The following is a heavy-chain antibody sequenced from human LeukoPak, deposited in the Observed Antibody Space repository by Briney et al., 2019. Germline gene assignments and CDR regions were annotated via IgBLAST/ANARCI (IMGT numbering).Heavy chain of an antibody. J-gene: IGHJ6*03. CDR2: IFHSGNA. D-gene: IGHD4-17*01. CDR3: ARVSLYYGDSPYYYYYYMDV. V-gene: IGHV4-38-2*02. CDR1: GYSISSGYY. Sequence: PSETLSLTCTVSGYSISSGYYWGWIRQPPGKGLEWIGNIFHSGNAYYNPSLKSRVTISVDTSKNQFSLRLSSVTAADTAVYYCARVSLYYGDSPYYYYYYMDVWGKGTTVTVSS.